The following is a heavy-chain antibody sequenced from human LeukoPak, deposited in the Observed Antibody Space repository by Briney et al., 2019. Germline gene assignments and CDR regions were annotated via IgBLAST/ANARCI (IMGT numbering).Heavy chain of an antibody. D-gene: IGHD3-10*01. V-gene: IGHV3-21*01. J-gene: IGHJ4*02. CDR2: ISSSSSYI. Sequence: GGSLRLSCAASGFTFSSYSMNWVRQAPGKGLEWVSSISSSSSYIYYVDSVKGRFTISRDNAKNSLYLQMNSLRAEDTAVYYCARERYRAITMVRGVIESWGQGTLVTVSS. CDR3: ARERYRAITMVRGVIES. CDR1: GFTFSSYS.